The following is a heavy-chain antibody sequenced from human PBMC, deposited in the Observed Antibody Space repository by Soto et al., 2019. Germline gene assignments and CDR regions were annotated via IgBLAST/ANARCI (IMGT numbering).Heavy chain of an antibody. Sequence: GGSLRLSCAASGFTFSSYAMHWVRQAPGKGLEWVAVISYDGSNKYYADSVKGRFTISRDNSKNTLYLQMNSLRAEDTAVYYCAKDLGPFSGYDNYYYYGMDVWGQGTTVTVSS. D-gene: IGHD5-12*01. V-gene: IGHV3-30*04. CDR1: GFTFSSYA. J-gene: IGHJ6*02. CDR3: AKDLGPFSGYDNYYYYGMDV. CDR2: ISYDGSNK.